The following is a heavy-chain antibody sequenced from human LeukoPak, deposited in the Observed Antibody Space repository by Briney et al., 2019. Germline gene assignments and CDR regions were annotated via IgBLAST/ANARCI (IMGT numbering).Heavy chain of an antibody. CDR2: ISGSGSSA. J-gene: IGHJ6*03. Sequence: GGSLRLSCAASGFTFSNHAMNWVRQAPGKGLEWVSSISGSGSSAYFADSVKGRFTISRDNSKNTLYLQMNSLRAEDTAVYYCAKNLPRDYYYYYMDVWGKGTTVTISS. V-gene: IGHV3-23*01. CDR1: GFTFSNHA. CDR3: AKNLPRDYYYYYMDV.